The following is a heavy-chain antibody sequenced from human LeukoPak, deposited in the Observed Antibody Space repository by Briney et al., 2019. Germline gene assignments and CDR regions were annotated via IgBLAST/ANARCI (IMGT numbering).Heavy chain of an antibody. CDR3: ARDQRVTGRPDIDY. CDR2: ISSDGSST. V-gene: IGHV3-74*03. D-gene: IGHD6-6*01. J-gene: IGHJ4*02. Sequence: PGGSLRLFCAASRFTFRNHWMHWVRQTPGKGLVWVSRISSDGSSTTYADSVKGRFTISRDNAKNTLYLQMNNLRAEDTAMYYCARDQRVTGRPDIDYWGQGTLVIVSS. CDR1: RFTFRNHW.